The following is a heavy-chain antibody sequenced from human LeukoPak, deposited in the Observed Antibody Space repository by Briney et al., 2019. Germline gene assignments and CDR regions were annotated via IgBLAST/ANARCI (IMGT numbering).Heavy chain of an antibody. Sequence: ASVKVSCKASGYTFTSYDINWVRQATGQGLEWMGWMNPNSGNTGYAQNFQGRVTMTRDTSISTAYMELSSLRSEDTAVYYCARGTYYDFWSGPLPVDVWGKGTTVTVSS. V-gene: IGHV1-8*01. CDR1: GYTFTSYD. CDR3: ARGTYYDFWSGPLPVDV. CDR2: MNPNSGNT. D-gene: IGHD3-3*01. J-gene: IGHJ6*04.